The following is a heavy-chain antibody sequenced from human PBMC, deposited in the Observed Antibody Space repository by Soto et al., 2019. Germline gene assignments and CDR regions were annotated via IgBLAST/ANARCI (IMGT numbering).Heavy chain of an antibody. J-gene: IGHJ4*02. CDR2: ISYDGSNK. D-gene: IGHD5-18*01. Sequence: GGSLRLSCAASGFTFSSYGMHWVRQAPGKGLEWVAVISYDGSNKYYADSVKGRFTISRDNSKNTLYLQMNSLRAEDTAVYYCAKDWSLDTAITYYFDYWGQGTLVTVSS. V-gene: IGHV3-30*18. CDR1: GFTFSSYG. CDR3: AKDWSLDTAITYYFDY.